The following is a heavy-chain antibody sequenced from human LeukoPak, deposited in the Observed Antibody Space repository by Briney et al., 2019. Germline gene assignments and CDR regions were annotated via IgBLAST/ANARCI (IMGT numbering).Heavy chain of an antibody. J-gene: IGHJ5*02. D-gene: IGHD6-6*01. CDR2: IIPIFGAA. CDR3: ARDREISARPGGWFDP. Sequence: SVTVSCKASGGTFSSYAISWVRQAPGQGLEWMGGIIPIFGAANYAQKFQGRVTITADESTDTVYMELGSLTSEDTATYFCARDREISARPGGWFDPWGQGTLVTVSS. V-gene: IGHV1-69*13. CDR1: GGTFSSYA.